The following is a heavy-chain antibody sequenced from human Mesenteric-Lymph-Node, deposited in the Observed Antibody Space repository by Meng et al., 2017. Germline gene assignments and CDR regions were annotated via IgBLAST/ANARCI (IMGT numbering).Heavy chain of an antibody. CDR3: ARATVTGSVGFDY. CDR1: GDSISSSNW. CDR2: NYHSGIT. J-gene: IGHJ4*02. D-gene: IGHD4-23*01. Sequence: QVQRQESGTGLVKPSGTLSLTCAVSGDSISSSNWWRWVRQPPGKGLEVIGENYHSGITNYNPSLQSRVTISVDKSKNQFSLELCSLTAADTVVYYCARATVTGSVGFDYWGLGTLVTVSS. V-gene: IGHV4-4*02.